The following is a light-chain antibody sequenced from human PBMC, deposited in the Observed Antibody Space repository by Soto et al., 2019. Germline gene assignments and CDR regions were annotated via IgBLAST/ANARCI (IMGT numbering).Light chain of an antibody. Sequence: QPVLTQSPSASASLGASVKLTCTLSSGHSSYAIAWHQQQPEKGPRYLMKVNSNGSHSKGDGIPDRFSGSSSGAERYLPISRVQSADGADYDCQAWGAGIRVVLGGGSKVTVL. CDR2: VNSNGSH. J-gene: IGLJ2*01. CDR3: QAWGAGIRVV. V-gene: IGLV4-69*01. CDR1: SGHSSYA.